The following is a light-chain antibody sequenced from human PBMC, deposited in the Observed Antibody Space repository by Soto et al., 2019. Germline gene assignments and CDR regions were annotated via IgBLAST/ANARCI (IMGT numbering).Light chain of an antibody. CDR3: QSCDSSLSGSGV. Sequence: QSVLTQPPSGSGAPGQRVTISCTGTSSNIGAGYDVHWYQQFPGTAPKLLIYGNRNRPSGVPDRFSGSKSGTSASLAITGLQAEDEATYYCQSCDSSLSGSGVFGTGTKVTVL. V-gene: IGLV1-40*01. CDR2: GNR. CDR1: SSNIGAGYD. J-gene: IGLJ1*01.